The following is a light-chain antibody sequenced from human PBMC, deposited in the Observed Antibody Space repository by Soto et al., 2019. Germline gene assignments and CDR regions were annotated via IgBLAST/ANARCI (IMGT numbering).Light chain of an antibody. CDR2: DAS. CDR1: QDISNH. J-gene: IGKJ4*01. V-gene: IGKV1-33*01. CDR3: QQYVHKIT. Sequence: DIQMTQSPSSLSASVGDRVTITCQASQDISNHLHWYQQKPGKAPKLLIYDASNLETGVPSRFSGRGSGAEFTFPISRRQPDDIATYYCQQYVHKITFGGGTKVEIK.